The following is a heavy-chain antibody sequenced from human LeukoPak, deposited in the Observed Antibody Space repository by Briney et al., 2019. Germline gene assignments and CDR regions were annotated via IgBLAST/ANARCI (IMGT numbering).Heavy chain of an antibody. J-gene: IGHJ3*02. V-gene: IGHV1-69*13. D-gene: IGHD5-24*01. CDR2: IIPIFGTA. Sequence: ASVKVSCKASGGTFSSYAISWVRQAPGQGLEWMGGIIPIFGTANYAQKFQGRVTITADESTSTAYMELSSLRSEDTAAYYCARSKDGETDAFDIWGQGTMVTVSS. CDR3: ARSKDGETDAFDI. CDR1: GGTFSSYA.